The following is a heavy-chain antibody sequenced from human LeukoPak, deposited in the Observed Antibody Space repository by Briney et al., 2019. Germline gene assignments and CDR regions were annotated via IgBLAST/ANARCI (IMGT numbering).Heavy chain of an antibody. Sequence: RSSETLSLTCTVSGDSISSGDYYWSWIRQPAGKGLEWIGRISSSGSTNYNPSLKSRVTISVDTSKNQFSLKLSSVTAADTAVYYCARGYAENWFDPWGQGTLVTVSS. CDR2: ISSSGST. D-gene: IGHD5-18*01. J-gene: IGHJ5*02. CDR3: ARGYAENWFDP. V-gene: IGHV4-61*02. CDR1: GDSISSGDYY.